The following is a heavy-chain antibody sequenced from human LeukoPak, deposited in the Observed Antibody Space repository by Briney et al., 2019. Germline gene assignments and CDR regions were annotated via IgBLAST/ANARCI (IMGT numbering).Heavy chain of an antibody. Sequence: HGESLKISCKGSGYSFATYWIGWVRQMPGKGLEWMGVIYPGDSDTRYTPSFQGQVTMSADKSINTAYLQWSSLKASDTAIYYCARRQGCSSTSCPPDYWGQGTLVTVSP. CDR3: ARRQGCSSTSCPPDY. CDR2: IYPGDSDT. D-gene: IGHD2-2*01. J-gene: IGHJ4*02. V-gene: IGHV5-51*01. CDR1: GYSFATYW.